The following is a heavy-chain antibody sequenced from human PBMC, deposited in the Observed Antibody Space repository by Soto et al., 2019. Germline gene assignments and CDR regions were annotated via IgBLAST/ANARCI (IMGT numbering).Heavy chain of an antibody. J-gene: IGHJ4*02. CDR3: ARGSIVAVPAALSSDDDYTHYRFDS. Sequence: QVQLAQSGAEVRSPGSSVKVSCRASGGSFSDSAFSWLRQAPGQGLEWVGGIIPMFAATRYAQAFQGRVTITADETTRAVDLALSAHTSDESAVYFCARGSIVAVPAALSSDDDYTHYRFDSWGQGTLVSVSS. CDR2: IIPMFAAT. V-gene: IGHV1-69*01. D-gene: IGHD4-4*01. CDR1: GGSFSDSA.